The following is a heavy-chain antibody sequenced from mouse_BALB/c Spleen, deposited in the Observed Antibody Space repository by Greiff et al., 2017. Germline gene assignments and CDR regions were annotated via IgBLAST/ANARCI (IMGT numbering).Heavy chain of an antibody. CDR1: GYTFTSYW. V-gene: IGHV1-87*01. CDR2: IYPGDGDT. Sequence: QVQLQQSGAELARPGASVKLSCKASGYTFTSYWMQWVKQRPGQGLEWIGAIYPGDGDTRYTQKFKGKATLTADKSSSTAYMQLSSLAAEDSAVYYCARLDYGSSYYYYAMDYWGQGTSVTVSS. CDR3: ARLDYGSSYYYYAMDY. D-gene: IGHD1-1*01. J-gene: IGHJ4*01.